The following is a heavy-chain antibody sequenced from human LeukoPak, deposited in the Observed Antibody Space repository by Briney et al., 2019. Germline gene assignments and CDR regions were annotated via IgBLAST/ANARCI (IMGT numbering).Heavy chain of an antibody. J-gene: IGHJ3*02. V-gene: IGHV4-61*02. D-gene: IGHD3-9*01. Sequence: KTSETLSLTCTVSGGSISSGSYYWSWIRQPAGKGLEWIGRIYTSGTTNYNPSLKSRVTISIDTSKNQFSLKLSSVTAADAAVYYCARSEGRRYFDWLIYSGAFDIWGQGTMVTVSS. CDR3: ARSEGRRYFDWLIYSGAFDI. CDR2: IYTSGTT. CDR1: GGSISSGSYY.